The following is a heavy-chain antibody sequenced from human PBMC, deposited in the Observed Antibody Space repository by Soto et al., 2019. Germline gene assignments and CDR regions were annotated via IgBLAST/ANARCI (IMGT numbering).Heavy chain of an antibody. D-gene: IGHD5-12*01. CDR3: ARWSGYAFDY. J-gene: IGHJ4*02. Sequence: ESGGGVVQPGRSLRLSCAASGFTFSSYAMHWVRQAPGKGLEWVAVISYDGSNKYYADSVKGRFTISRDSSKNTLYLQMNSLRAEDTAVYYCARWSGYAFDYWGQGTLVTVSS. CDR1: GFTFSSYA. V-gene: IGHV3-30-3*01. CDR2: ISYDGSNK.